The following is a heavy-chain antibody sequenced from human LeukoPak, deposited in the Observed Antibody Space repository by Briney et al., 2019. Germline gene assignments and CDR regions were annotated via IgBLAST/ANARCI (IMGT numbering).Heavy chain of an antibody. Sequence: ASVKVSCKASGYTFTSYGISWVRQAPGQGLEWMGWISAYNGNTNYAQKLQGRVTMTRDTSISTAYMELSRLRSDDTAVYYCAREVPSIAALDYWGQGTLVTVSS. D-gene: IGHD6-6*01. V-gene: IGHV1-18*01. CDR3: AREVPSIAALDY. CDR2: ISAYNGNT. CDR1: GYTFTSYG. J-gene: IGHJ4*02.